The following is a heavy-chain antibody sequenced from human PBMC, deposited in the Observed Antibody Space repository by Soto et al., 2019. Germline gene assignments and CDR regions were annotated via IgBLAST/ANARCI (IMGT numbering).Heavy chain of an antibody. J-gene: IGHJ6*02. CDR3: ARGKADCSSTSCYVRYYGMEV. CDR2: ISGNNGDT. D-gene: IGHD2-2*01. CDR1: GYTFTSYG. V-gene: IGHV1-18*01. Sequence: GASVKVSCKASGYTFTSYGLSWVRQAPGQGLEWMGWISGNNGDTNYAQKLQGRLTMTTDTSTSTAYMELRSLRSDDTAVYYCARGKADCSSTSCYVRYYGMEVWGQGTTVTVSS.